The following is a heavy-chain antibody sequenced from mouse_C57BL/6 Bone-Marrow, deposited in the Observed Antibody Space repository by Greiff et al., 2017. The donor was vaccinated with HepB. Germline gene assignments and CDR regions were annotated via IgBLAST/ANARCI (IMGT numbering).Heavy chain of an antibody. J-gene: IGHJ1*03. V-gene: IGHV14-2*01. D-gene: IGHD1-1*01. CDR3: ARDYYGSSGDWYFDV. Sequence: EVHLVESGAELVKPGASVKLSCTASGFNIKDYYMHWVKQRTEQGLEWIGRIDPEDGETKYAPKFQGKATITADTSSNTAYLQLSSLTSEDTAVYYCARDYYGSSGDWYFDVWGTGTTVTVSS. CDR1: GFNIKDYY. CDR2: IDPEDGET.